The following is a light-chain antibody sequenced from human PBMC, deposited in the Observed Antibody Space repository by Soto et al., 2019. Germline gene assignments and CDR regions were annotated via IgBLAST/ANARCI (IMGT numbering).Light chain of an antibody. J-gene: IGKJ1*01. Sequence: EIVLTQSPGTLSLSPGERATISCRASQGVSATYLAWYQQKPGQAPRFLIYGASSRATGIPDRFSGSGSGTDFTLTISRLEPEDFSVYYCQQYGSSPPTFGQGTKVEIK. CDR2: GAS. V-gene: IGKV3-20*01. CDR1: QGVSATY. CDR3: QQYGSSPPT.